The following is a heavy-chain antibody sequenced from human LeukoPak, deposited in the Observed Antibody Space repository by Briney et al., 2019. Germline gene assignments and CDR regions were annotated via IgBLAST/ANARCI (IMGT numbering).Heavy chain of an antibody. CDR2: IYPGDSDT. J-gene: IGHJ3*01. D-gene: IGHD3-22*01. Sequence: GESLKISCKGSGYIFTSYWIGWVRQMPGKGLEWMGIIYPGDSDTRYSPSFQGQVTISADKSISTAYLQWSSLKASDTAMYYCARRTYYYDSSGYFSDWGQGTMVTVSS. CDR3: ARRTYYYDSSGYFSD. V-gene: IGHV5-51*01. CDR1: GYIFTSYW.